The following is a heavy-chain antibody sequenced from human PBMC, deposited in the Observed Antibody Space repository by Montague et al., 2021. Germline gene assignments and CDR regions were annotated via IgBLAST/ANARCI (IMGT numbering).Heavy chain of an antibody. D-gene: IGHD1-26*01. Sequence: DYAVSVKSRITINPDTSKNQISLQLNSVTPEDTAVYYCARTSASSDYWGQGTLVTVSS. V-gene: IGHV6-1*01. CDR3: ARTSASSDY. J-gene: IGHJ4*02.